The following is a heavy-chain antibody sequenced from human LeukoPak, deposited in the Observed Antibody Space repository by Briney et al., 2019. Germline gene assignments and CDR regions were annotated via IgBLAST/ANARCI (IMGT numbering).Heavy chain of an antibody. CDR3: ARDQTIFGVVIPDAFDI. J-gene: IGHJ3*02. Sequence: SVKVSCKASGGTFSSYAISWVRQAPGQGLEWMGGIIPIFGTANYAQKFQGRLTMTRDTSTSTVYMELSSLRSEDTAVYYCARDQTIFGVVIPDAFDIWGQGTMVTVSS. CDR2: IIPIFGTA. CDR1: GGTFSSYA. D-gene: IGHD3-3*01. V-gene: IGHV1-69*05.